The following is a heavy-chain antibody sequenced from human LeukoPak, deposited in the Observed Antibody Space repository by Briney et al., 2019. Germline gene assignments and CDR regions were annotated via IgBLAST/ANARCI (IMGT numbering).Heavy chain of an antibody. CDR2: ISAYNGNT. CDR3: ARVRAARPEEDYFDY. Sequence: EASVKVSCKASGYTFTSYGISWVRQAPGQGLECMGWISAYNGNTNYAQKLQGRVTMTTDTSTSTAYMELRSLRSDDTAVYYCARVRAARPEEDYFDYWGQGTPVTVSS. D-gene: IGHD6-6*01. J-gene: IGHJ4*02. V-gene: IGHV1-18*01. CDR1: GYTFTSYG.